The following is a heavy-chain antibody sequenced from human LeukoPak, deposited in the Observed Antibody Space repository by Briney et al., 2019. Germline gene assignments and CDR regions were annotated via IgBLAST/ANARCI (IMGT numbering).Heavy chain of an antibody. CDR2: IRNKPNSYTT. Sequence: GGSLRLSCAASGFTFSDHYMDWVRQAPGKGLEWVGRIRNKPNSYTTEYAASVKGRFTISRDDSKNSLYLQMNSLRAEDTALYYCAKAAAAPGFDFWGQGTLVTVSS. CDR1: GFTFSDHY. V-gene: IGHV3-72*01. CDR3: AKAAAAPGFDF. D-gene: IGHD6-13*01. J-gene: IGHJ4*02.